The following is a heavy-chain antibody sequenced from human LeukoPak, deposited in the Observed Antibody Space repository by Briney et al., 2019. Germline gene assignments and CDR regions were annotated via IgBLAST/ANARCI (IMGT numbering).Heavy chain of an antibody. D-gene: IGHD5-18*01. CDR1: GFTFSSYA. CDR3: AKWIQLTELWQGDAFDI. J-gene: IGHJ3*02. V-gene: IGHV3-23*01. Sequence: GGSLRLSCAASGFTFSSYAMSWVRQAPGKGLEWVSAISGSGGSTYYADSVKGRFTISRDNSKNTLYLQMNSLRAEDTAVYYCAKWIQLTELWQGDAFDIWGQGTMVTVSS. CDR2: ISGSGGST.